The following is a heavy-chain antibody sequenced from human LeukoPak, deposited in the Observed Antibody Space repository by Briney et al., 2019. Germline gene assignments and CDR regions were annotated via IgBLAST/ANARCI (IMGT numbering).Heavy chain of an antibody. CDR1: GFTFSGHW. CDR2: IKQNGSET. D-gene: IGHD6-19*01. V-gene: IGHV3-7*01. J-gene: IGHJ4*02. CDR3: ARKGQGLALGAFDY. Sequence: GGSLRLSCAASGFTFSGHWMSWVRQAPGKGLEWVANIKQNGSETFYADSVRGRFTISRDNAKNSQYLQMNSLRVEDTAVYYCARKGQGLALGAFDYWGQGTLVTVSS.